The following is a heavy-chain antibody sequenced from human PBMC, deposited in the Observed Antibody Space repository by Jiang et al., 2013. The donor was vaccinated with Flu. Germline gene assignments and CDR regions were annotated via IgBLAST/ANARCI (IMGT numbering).Heavy chain of an antibody. J-gene: IGHJ6*02. V-gene: IGHV3-48*03. CDR3: ASLGANYYYYYGMDV. CDR2: ISSSGSTI. Sequence: QLLESGGGLVQPGGSLRLSCAASGFTFSSYEMNWVRQAPGKGLEWVSYISSSGSTIYYADSVKGRFTISRDNAKNSLYLQMNSLRAEDTAVYYCASLGANYYYYYGMDVWGQGTTVTVSS. CDR1: GFTFSSYE. D-gene: IGHD3-10*01.